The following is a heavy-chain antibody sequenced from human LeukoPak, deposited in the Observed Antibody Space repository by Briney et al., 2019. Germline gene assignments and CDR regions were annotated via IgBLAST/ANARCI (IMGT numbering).Heavy chain of an antibody. D-gene: IGHD3-3*01. CDR2: ISSSSSYI. V-gene: IGHV3-21*01. Sequence: GGSLRLSCAASGLTFSSYSMNWVRQAPGKGLEWVSSISSSSSYIYYADSVKGRFTISRDNAKNSLYLQMNSLRAEDTAVYYCARDKHDYDLYYYGMDVWGQGTTVTVSS. J-gene: IGHJ6*02. CDR1: GLTFSSYS. CDR3: ARDKHDYDLYYYGMDV.